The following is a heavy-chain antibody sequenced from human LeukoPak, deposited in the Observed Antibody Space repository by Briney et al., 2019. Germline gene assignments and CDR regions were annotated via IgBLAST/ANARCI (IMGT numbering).Heavy chain of an antibody. CDR1: GFTFSSYG. CDR2: ISYDGSNK. J-gene: IGHJ4*02. CDR3: AKDGGAYDYVWGSYRPHFDY. Sequence: GGSLRLSCAASGFTFSSYGMPWVRQAPGKGLEWVAVISYDGSNKYYADSVKGRFTISRDNSKNTLYLQMNSLRAEDTAVYYCAKDGGAYDYVWGSYRPHFDYWGQGTLVTVSS. V-gene: IGHV3-30*18. D-gene: IGHD3-16*02.